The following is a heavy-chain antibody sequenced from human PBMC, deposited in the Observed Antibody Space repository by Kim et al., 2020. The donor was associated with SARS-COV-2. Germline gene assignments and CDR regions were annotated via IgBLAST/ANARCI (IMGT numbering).Heavy chain of an antibody. CDR1: GFTVSSNY. V-gene: IGHV3-53*04. CDR3: ARHIGGYCSSTSCSDYYYYYGIDV. CDR2: IYSGGST. J-gene: IGHJ6*02. Sequence: GGSLRLSCAASGFTVSSNYMSWVRQAPGKGLEWVSVIYSGGSTYYADSVKGRFTISRQNSKNTLYLQMNSLRAEDNAVYYCARHIGGYCSSTSCSDYYYYYGIDVWGQGTTVTVSS. D-gene: IGHD2-2*03.